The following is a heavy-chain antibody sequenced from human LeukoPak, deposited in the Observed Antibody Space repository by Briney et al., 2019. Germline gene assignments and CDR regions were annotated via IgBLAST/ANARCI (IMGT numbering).Heavy chain of an antibody. CDR1: GYTFTGYY. Sequence: GASVKVSCKASGYTFTGYYMHWVRQASGQGVEWKGWINPNSGGTNYAQKFQGRVTMTRDTSISTAYMELSRLRSDDTAVYYCAREGTIVGANIGFDYWGQGTLVTVSS. J-gene: IGHJ4*02. V-gene: IGHV1-2*02. D-gene: IGHD1-26*01. CDR2: INPNSGGT. CDR3: AREGTIVGANIGFDY.